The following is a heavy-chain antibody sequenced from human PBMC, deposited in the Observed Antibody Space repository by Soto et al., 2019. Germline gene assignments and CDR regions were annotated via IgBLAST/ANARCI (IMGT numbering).Heavy chain of an antibody. D-gene: IGHD2-2*01. CDR2: INPNSGGT. CDR1: GYTFTGYY. CDR3: ARGGIVVVPAAMGSDYYYYMDV. V-gene: IGHV1-2*04. J-gene: IGHJ6*03. Sequence: ASVKVSCKASGYTFTGYYMHWVRQAPGQGLEWIGWINPNSGGTNYAQKFQGWVTMTRDTSFSTAYMELSRLRSDDTAVYYCARGGIVVVPAAMGSDYYYYMDVWGKGTTVTVSS.